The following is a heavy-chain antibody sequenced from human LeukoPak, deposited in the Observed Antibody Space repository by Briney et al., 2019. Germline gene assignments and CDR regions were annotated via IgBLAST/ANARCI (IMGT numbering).Heavy chain of an antibody. CDR1: DASINGYY. D-gene: IGHD6-13*01. Sequence: SETLSLTCTVSDASINGYYWSWIRRPAGKGLEWIGRMYTSGSTNYSPSLKSRVTMSVDKSKNQFSLNLSSVTAADTAVYYCARGIADPYSFDSWGQGTLATVSS. CDR3: ARGIADPYSFDS. CDR2: MYTSGST. V-gene: IGHV4-4*07. J-gene: IGHJ4*02.